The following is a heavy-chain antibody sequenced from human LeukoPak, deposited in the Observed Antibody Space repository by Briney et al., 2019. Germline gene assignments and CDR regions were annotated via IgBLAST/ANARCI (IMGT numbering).Heavy chain of an antibody. V-gene: IGHV4-38-2*01. CDR1: GYSISSGYY. CDR2: IYNSGST. Sequence: SETLSLTCAVSGYSISSGYYWGWIRQPPGTGLEWIGIIYNSGSTYYNPSLKSRVTISVDKSKNQFSLKPSSVTAADTAVYYCAKQYYYDSSGSTFDPWGQGTLVTVSS. J-gene: IGHJ5*02. CDR3: AKQYYYDSSGSTFDP. D-gene: IGHD3-22*01.